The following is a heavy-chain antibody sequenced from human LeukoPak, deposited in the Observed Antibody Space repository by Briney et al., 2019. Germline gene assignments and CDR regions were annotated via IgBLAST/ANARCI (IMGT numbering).Heavy chain of an antibody. V-gene: IGHV3-74*01. CDR3: ATKQWLAPPPDS. CDR2: INTDGTVT. D-gene: IGHD6-19*01. CDR1: GFTFSKYW. J-gene: IGHJ4*02. Sequence: GGSLRLSCAASGFTFSKYWMLWVRHAPGKVLESVSRINTDGTVTTYADSVKGRFTVSRDNADNTMFLQMNSVRDEDTAVYYCATKQWLAPPPDSWGQGTPVTVSS.